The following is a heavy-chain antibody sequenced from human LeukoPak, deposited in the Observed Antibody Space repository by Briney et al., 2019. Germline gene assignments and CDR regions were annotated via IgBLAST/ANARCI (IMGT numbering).Heavy chain of an antibody. CDR2: TYYRSKWYS. J-gene: IGHJ3*02. V-gene: IGHV6-1*01. D-gene: IGHD3-10*01. Sequence: SQTLSLTCAISGDSVSSNSAAWNWIRQSPSRGLEWLGRTYYRSKWYSDYAVSVKSRITINPDTSKNQFSLQLNSVTPEDTAVYYCARVLQERITMVRGVIRPFDIWGQGTMVTVSS. CDR3: ARVLQERITMVRGVIRPFDI. CDR1: GDSVSSNSAA.